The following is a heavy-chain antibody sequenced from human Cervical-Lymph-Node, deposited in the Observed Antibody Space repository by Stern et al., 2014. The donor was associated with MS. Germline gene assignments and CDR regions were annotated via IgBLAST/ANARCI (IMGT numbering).Heavy chain of an antibody. J-gene: IGHJ4*02. Sequence: VQLVESGAEVKKPGASVKVSCKASGYTFTGYYMHWVRQAPGQGLEWMGRINPNSGGADSAQKFQGRVTMTRDTSISTAYMELSSLRSDDTAVYYCARGNSCSAGSCLLDYWGQGTLVIVSS. CDR3: ARGNSCSAGSCLLDY. V-gene: IGHV1-2*06. CDR1: GYTFTGYY. CDR2: INPNSGGA. D-gene: IGHD2-15*01.